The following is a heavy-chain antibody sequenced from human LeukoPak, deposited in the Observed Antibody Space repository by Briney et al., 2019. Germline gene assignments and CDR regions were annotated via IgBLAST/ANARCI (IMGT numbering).Heavy chain of an antibody. D-gene: IGHD2-15*01. V-gene: IGHV4-61*02. Sequence: SGTLSLTCTVSGGSTSSGSYYWSWIRQPAGKGLEWIGRIYTSGSTNYNPSLKSRVTISYTSKNQFSLKLNSVTAADTAVYYCARVDGSCSGGSCPSGNWFDPWGQGTLVTVSS. CDR2: IYTSGST. CDR3: ARVDGSCSGGSCPSGNWFDP. J-gene: IGHJ5*02. CDR1: GGSTSSGSYY.